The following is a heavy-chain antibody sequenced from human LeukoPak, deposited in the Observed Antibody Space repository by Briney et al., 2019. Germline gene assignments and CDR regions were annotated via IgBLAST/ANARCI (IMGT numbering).Heavy chain of an antibody. CDR2: IYYSGST. D-gene: IGHD4-17*01. CDR3: ASQDYGPVDY. Sequence: PSETLSLTCTVSGGSISSGSYYWGWIRQPPGKGLEWIGSIYYSGSTYYNPSLKSRVTISVGTSKNQFSLKLSSVTAADTAVYYCASQDYGPVDYWGQGTLVTVSS. CDR1: GGSISSGSYY. J-gene: IGHJ4*02. V-gene: IGHV4-39*01.